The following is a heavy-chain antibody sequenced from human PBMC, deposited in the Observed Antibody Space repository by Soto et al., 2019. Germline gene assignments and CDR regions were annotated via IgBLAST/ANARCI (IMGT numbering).Heavy chain of an antibody. CDR2: INAGYGST. V-gene: IGHV1-3*01. CDR1: GYTFTSYA. J-gene: IGHJ4*02. Sequence: ASVKVSCKASGYTFTSYAMHWVRQAPGQRLEWMGWINAGYGSTKYSQKFQGRVTMTRDTSTSTAYMELSSLRSEDTAVYYCARDSTYYYDSSGYYFGYWGQGTLVTVSS. D-gene: IGHD3-22*01. CDR3: ARDSTYYYDSSGYYFGY.